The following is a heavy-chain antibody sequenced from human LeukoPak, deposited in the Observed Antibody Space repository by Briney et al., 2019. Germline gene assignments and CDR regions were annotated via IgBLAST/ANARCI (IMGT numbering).Heavy chain of an antibody. J-gene: IGHJ4*02. D-gene: IGHD3-16*01. CDR3: ARRAGAYTHPYDY. Sequence: GGSLRLSCAASGFTFSSYEMNWVRQAPGKGLEWVSFIYSAGSTHYSDSVKGRFTISIDNSKNTLYLQMNSLRAEDTAVYYCARRAGAYTHPYDYWGQGTLVTVSS. CDR1: GFTFSSYE. V-gene: IGHV3-53*01. CDR2: IYSAGST.